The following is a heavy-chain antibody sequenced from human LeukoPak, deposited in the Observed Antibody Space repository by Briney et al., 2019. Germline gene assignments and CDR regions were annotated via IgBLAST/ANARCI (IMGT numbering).Heavy chain of an antibody. J-gene: IGHJ5*02. CDR1: GFTFSSYA. D-gene: IGHD1-7*01. CDR2: ISYDGSNK. CDR3: ARVSSNYMSSALYNWFDP. Sequence: GGSLRLSCAASGFTFSSYAMHWVRQAPGKGLEWVAVISYDGSNKYYADSVKGRFTISRDNSKNTLYPQMNSLRAEDTAVYYCARVSSNYMSSALYNWFDPWGQGTLVTVSS. V-gene: IGHV3-30-3*01.